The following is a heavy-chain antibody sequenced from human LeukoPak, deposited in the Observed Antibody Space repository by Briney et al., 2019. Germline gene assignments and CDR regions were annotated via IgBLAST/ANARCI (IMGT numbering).Heavy chain of an antibody. CDR3: ASARHIVVVTANGGYFDY. V-gene: IGHV1-69*13. CDR1: GGTFSSYA. J-gene: IGHJ4*02. Sequence: ASVKVSCKASGGTFSSYAISWMRQAPGQGLEWMGGIIPIFGTANYAQKFQGRVTITVDESTSTAYMELSSLRSEDTAVYYCASARHIVVVTANGGYFDYWGQGTLVTVSS. D-gene: IGHD2-21*02. CDR2: IIPIFGTA.